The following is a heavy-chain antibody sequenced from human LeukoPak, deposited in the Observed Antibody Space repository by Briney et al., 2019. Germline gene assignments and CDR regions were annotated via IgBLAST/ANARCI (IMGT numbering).Heavy chain of an antibody. V-gene: IGHV3-30-3*01. CDR3: ARAQGGAAGTNWFDP. J-gene: IGHJ5*02. CDR1: GFTFSSYA. Sequence: GRSLRLSCAASGFTFSSYAMHWVRQAPGRGLEWVAVISYDGSNKYYADSVKGRFTISRDNSKNTLYLQMNSLRAEDTAVYYWARAQGGAAGTNWFDPWGQGTLVTVCS. D-gene: IGHD6-13*01. CDR2: ISYDGSNK.